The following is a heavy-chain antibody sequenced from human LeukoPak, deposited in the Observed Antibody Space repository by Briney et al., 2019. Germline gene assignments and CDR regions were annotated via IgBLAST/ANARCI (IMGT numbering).Heavy chain of an antibody. CDR2: IYTSGST. CDR3: AFGGAYFDY. CDR1: GGSISSGSYY. D-gene: IGHD3-16*01. V-gene: IGHV4-61*02. J-gene: IGHJ4*02. Sequence: SETLSLTCTVSGGSISSGSYYWSWIRQPAGKGLEWIGRIYTSGSTNYNASLKSRVTISVDTSKNQFSLKLNSVTAADTAVYYCAFGGAYFDYWGQGILVTVSS.